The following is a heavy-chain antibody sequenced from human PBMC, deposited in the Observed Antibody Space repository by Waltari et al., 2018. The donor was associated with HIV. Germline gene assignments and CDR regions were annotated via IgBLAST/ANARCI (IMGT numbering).Heavy chain of an antibody. CDR3: ARRGIQLWFYAFDI. J-gene: IGHJ3*02. Sequence: QVQLQESGPGLVKPSQTLSLTCTVSGGSISSGSYSWSWIRQPAGKGLEWIGRIYTSGSTSYNPALKRRVTISVDTSKNQFSLKRSSVTAADTAVYYCARRGIQLWFYAFDIWGQGTMVTVSS. CDR1: GGSISSGSYS. CDR2: IYTSGST. V-gene: IGHV4-61*02. D-gene: IGHD5-18*01.